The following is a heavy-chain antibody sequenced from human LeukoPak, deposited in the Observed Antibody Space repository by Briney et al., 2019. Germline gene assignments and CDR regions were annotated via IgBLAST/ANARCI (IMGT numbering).Heavy chain of an antibody. CDR3: ARDLEGADCSSTSCQATSHY. CDR1: GGTFSNYA. Sequence: SVKVSCKASGGTFSNYAINWVRQAPGQGLEWMGGIIPIFGTANYAQKFQGRVTITADESTSTTYMELSSLRSDDTAVYYCARDLEGADCSSTSCQATSHYWGQGTLVTVSS. D-gene: IGHD2-2*01. J-gene: IGHJ4*02. CDR2: IIPIFGTA. V-gene: IGHV1-69*13.